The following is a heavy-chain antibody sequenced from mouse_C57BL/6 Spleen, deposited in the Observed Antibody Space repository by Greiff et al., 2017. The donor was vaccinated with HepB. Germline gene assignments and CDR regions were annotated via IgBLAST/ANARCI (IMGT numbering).Heavy chain of an antibody. CDR1: GFTFSSYG. CDR3: ARRYDGSYYAMDY. D-gene: IGHD2-3*01. Sequence: EVKVIESGGDLVKPGGSLKLSCAASGFTFSSYGMSWVRQTPDKRLEWVATISSGGSYTYYPDSVKGRFTISRDNAKNTLYLQMSSLKSEDTAMYYCARRYDGSYYAMDYWGQGTSVTVSS. CDR2: ISSGGSYT. J-gene: IGHJ4*01. V-gene: IGHV5-6*02.